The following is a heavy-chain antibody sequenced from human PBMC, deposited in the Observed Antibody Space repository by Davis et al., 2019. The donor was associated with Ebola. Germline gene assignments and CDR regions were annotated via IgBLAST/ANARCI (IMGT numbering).Heavy chain of an antibody. CDR2: INPNSGGT. CDR1: GYTFTGYY. Sequence: ASVKVSCKASGYTFTGYYIHWVRQAPGQGLEWMGWINPNSGGTNDAQKFQGRVTMTRDTSISTAYMELSSLRSDDTAVYYCARVHGGNPPNYYMDVWGKGTTVTVSS. D-gene: IGHD4-23*01. CDR3: ARVHGGNPPNYYMDV. J-gene: IGHJ6*03. V-gene: IGHV1-2*02.